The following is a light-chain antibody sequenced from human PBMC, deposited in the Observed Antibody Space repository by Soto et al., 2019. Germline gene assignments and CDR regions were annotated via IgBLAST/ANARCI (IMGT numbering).Light chain of an antibody. J-gene: IGKJ3*01. Sequence: EIVFTQSPATLSLSLGERATLSCRASQSIGIYLAWYQHKLGQPPRLLIYDASNRATGIPVRFSGSGSGTDFTLTISSLEPEDFAVYYCQQRSTWPPFSFGPGTKVDIK. CDR1: QSIGIY. CDR2: DAS. V-gene: IGKV3-11*01. CDR3: QQRSTWPPFS.